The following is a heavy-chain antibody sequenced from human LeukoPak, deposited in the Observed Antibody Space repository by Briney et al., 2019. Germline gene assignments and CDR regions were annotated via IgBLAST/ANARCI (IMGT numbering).Heavy chain of an antibody. Sequence: GGSLRLSCAASGFTFSSYAMHWVRQAPGKGLEWVAVISYDGSNKYYADSVKGRFTISRDNSKNTLYLQMNSLRAEDTAVYYCARLTQYDIFSYGMDVWGQGTTVTVSS. CDR2: ISYDGSNK. CDR3: ARLTQYDIFSYGMDV. J-gene: IGHJ6*02. CDR1: GFTFSSYA. D-gene: IGHD3-9*01. V-gene: IGHV3-30-3*01.